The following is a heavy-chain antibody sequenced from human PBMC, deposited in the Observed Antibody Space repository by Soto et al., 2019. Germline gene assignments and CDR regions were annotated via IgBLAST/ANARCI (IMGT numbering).Heavy chain of an antibody. CDR1: GGTVSSYA. V-gene: IGHV1-69*01. Sequence: QLHLVQSGAEVKKAGSSVKVSCKASGGTVSSYAITWVRQAPGKGIEWMGVFIPIFVSTHYAPKFQGRITITADESTSTAYIELSGLTSEDTAIYYWARDVSSDTTGFRGYDLWGQGTQVTVSS. D-gene: IGHD3-10*01. CDR3: ARDVSSDTTGFRGYDL. CDR2: FIPIFVST. J-gene: IGHJ4*02.